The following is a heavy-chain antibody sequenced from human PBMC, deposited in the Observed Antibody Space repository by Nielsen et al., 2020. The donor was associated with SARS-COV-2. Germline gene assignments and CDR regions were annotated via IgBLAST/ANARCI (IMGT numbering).Heavy chain of an antibody. V-gene: IGHV4-61*01. Sequence: SETLSLTCTVSGGSVSSGSYYWSWIRQPPGKGLEWIGYIYYSGSTNYNPSLKSRVTISVDTSKNQFSLKLSSVTAADTAVYYCAREGPTTMIVMVGAFDIWGQGTMVTVSS. CDR1: GGSVSSGSYY. CDR3: AREGPTTMIVMVGAFDI. CDR2: IYYSGST. D-gene: IGHD3-22*01. J-gene: IGHJ3*02.